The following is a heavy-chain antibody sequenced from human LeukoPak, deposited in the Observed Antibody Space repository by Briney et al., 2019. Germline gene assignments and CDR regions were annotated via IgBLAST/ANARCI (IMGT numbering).Heavy chain of an antibody. CDR2: IRSKAYGGTT. V-gene: IGHV3-49*04. D-gene: IGHD6-19*01. Sequence: GGSLRLSCTASGFTFGDYAMSWVRQAPGKGLEWVGFIRSKAYGGTTEYAASVKGRFTISRDDSKSIAYLQMNSLKTEDTAVYYCTRYSSGWYGFDYWGQGTLVTVSS. CDR1: GFTFGDYA. CDR3: TRYSSGWYGFDY. J-gene: IGHJ4*02.